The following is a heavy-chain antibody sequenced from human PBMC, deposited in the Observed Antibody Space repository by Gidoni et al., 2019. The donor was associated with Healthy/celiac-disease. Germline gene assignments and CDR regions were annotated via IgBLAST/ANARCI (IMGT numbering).Heavy chain of an antibody. J-gene: IGHJ6*02. Sequence: QVQLQESGPGLVKPSETLSLTCTVSGGSISSYYWSWIRQPPGKGLEWIGYIYYSGSTNYNPSLKSRVTISVDTSKNQFSLKLSSVTAADTAVYYCARSTSEVFYYYGYGMDVWGQGTTVTVSS. CDR1: GGSISSYY. CDR3: ARSTSEVFYYYGYGMDV. D-gene: IGHD3-10*01. CDR2: IYYSGST. V-gene: IGHV4-59*01.